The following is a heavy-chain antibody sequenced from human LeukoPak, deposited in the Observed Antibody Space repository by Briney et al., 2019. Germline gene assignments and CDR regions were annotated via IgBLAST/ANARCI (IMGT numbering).Heavy chain of an antibody. J-gene: IGHJ4*02. CDR2: MYDSGGT. V-gene: IGHV4-39*01. CDR1: GGSISSSDYY. D-gene: IGHD3-22*01. Sequence: SETLSLTCTVSGGSISSSDYYWGWSRQPPGKGLEWIGSMYDSGGTSYNPSLTSRVTISADTSKNQFSLKLTSVAAADTAVYYCARRYYHDSSGFYYYFDYWGRGILVTVSS. CDR3: ARRYYHDSSGFYYYFDY.